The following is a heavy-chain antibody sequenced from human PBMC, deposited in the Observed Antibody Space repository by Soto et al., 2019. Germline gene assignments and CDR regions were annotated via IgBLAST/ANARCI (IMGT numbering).Heavy chain of an antibody. J-gene: IGHJ1*01. CDR3: ARYIRGAN. V-gene: IGHV3-11*01. CDR2: ISASSTTI. CDR1: GFTLSDHY. Sequence: QVQLVESGGGLVKIGGSLRLSCAASGFTLSDHYMTWVRQVPGKGLEWVSYISASSTTIYYADSVKGRFTITRKNAKNPLFLQMNSLKAEDTALYYCARYIRGANWVEGSLVTVSS.